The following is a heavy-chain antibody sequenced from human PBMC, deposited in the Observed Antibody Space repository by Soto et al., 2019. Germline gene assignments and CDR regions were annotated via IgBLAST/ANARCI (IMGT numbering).Heavy chain of an antibody. D-gene: IGHD3-3*01. CDR2: IYYSGST. CDR1: GGSISRGGYY. V-gene: IGHV4-31*03. Sequence: NPSETLSLTCTVSGGSISRGGYYWSWIRQHPGKGLEWIGYIYYSGSTYYNPSLKSRVTISVDTSKNQFSLKLSSVTAADTAVYYCARGDTYYDFWSGYYWFGYWGQGTMVTVSS. J-gene: IGHJ4*02. CDR3: ARGDTYYDFWSGYYWFGY.